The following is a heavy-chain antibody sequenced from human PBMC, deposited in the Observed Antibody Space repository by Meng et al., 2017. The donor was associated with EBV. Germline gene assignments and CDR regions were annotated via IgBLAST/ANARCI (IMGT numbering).Heavy chain of an antibody. CDR3: ASESGRGYTPDY. CDR2: FLPRLGAP. J-gene: IGHJ4*02. Sequence: VHGGAEGKNPGSSVKVACKTSGGPFRYYAISWVRQAPGQGLEWLGGFLPRLGAPNYAQKFHGRVKITADESTSTHYMDLSSLRSEDTAIYYCASESGRGYTPDYWGQGTLVTVSS. D-gene: IGHD3-10*01. V-gene: IGHV1-69*01. CDR1: GGPFRYYA.